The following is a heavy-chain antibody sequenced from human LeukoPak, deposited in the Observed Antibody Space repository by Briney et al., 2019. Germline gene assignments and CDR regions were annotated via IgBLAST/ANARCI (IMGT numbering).Heavy chain of an antibody. D-gene: IGHD4-17*01. Sequence: NPSETLSLTCAVYGGSFSGYYWSWIRQPPGKGLEWIGEINHSGSTNYNPSLKSRVTISVDTSKNQFSLKLSSVTAADTAVYYCARGTWDYGDSTLFYFDYWGQGTLVTVSS. J-gene: IGHJ4*02. V-gene: IGHV4-34*01. CDR2: INHSGST. CDR3: ARGTWDYGDSTLFYFDY. CDR1: GGSFSGYY.